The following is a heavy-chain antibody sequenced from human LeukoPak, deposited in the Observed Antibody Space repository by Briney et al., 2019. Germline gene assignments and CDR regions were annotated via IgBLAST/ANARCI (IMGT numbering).Heavy chain of an antibody. CDR1: GFTFSSYA. CDR3: AKHRGSREYYFDY. CDR2: ISGSGGST. D-gene: IGHD3-10*01. Sequence: GGSLRLSCAASGFTFSSYAMSWVRQAPEKGLEWVSAISGSGGSTYYADSVKGRFTISRDNSKNTLYLQMNSLRAEDTAVYYCAKHRGSREYYFDYWGQGTLVTVSS. V-gene: IGHV3-23*01. J-gene: IGHJ4*02.